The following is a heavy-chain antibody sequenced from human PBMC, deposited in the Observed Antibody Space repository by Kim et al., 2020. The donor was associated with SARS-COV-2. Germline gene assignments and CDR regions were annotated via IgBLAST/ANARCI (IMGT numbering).Heavy chain of an antibody. CDR1: GYSFTTYW. V-gene: IGHV5-51*01. Sequence: GESLKISCKGSGYSFTTYWIGWVRQLPGKGLEWMGITHPGQSETRYSPTFQGQVTISADRSINTAYLQWSSLKASDSAMYYCARHTTEVMVDNWGQGTLVTVSS. CDR2: THPGQSET. D-gene: IGHD3-16*01. J-gene: IGHJ4*02. CDR3: ARHTTEVMVDN.